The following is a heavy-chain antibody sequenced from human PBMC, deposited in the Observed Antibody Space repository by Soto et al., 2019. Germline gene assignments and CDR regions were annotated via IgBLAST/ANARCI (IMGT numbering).Heavy chain of an antibody. V-gene: IGHV1-69*12. CDR3: ARGNHRWLQLWYFDL. CDR2: IIPIFGTA. CDR1: GGTFSSYT. Sequence: QVQLVQSGAEVKKPGSSVTVSCKASGGTFSSYTISWVRQAPGQGLEWMGGIIPIFGTANYAQKFQGRVTITADESTSTAYMDLSSLRPEDTAVYSCARGNHRWLQLWYFDLWGRGTLVTVSA. D-gene: IGHD5-12*01. J-gene: IGHJ2*01.